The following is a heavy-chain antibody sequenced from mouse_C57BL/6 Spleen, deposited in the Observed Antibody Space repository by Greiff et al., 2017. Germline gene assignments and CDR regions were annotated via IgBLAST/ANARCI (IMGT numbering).Heavy chain of an antibody. D-gene: IGHD4-1*01. J-gene: IGHJ3*01. CDR3: ARHEEIPPGTSFAY. Sequence: VQLQQSGAELVKPGASVKLSCKASGYTFTEYSIHWVKQRAGQGLEWIGWFYPGSGSTKYNEKFKDKATLTADKSSSTVYMELSRLTSEDSAVYFCARHEEIPPGTSFAYWGQGTQVTVAA. CDR2: FYPGSGST. V-gene: IGHV1-62-2*01. CDR1: GYTFTEYS.